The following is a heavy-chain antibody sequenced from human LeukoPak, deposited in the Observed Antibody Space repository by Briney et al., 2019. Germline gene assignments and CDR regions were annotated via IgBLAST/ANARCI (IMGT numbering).Heavy chain of an antibody. J-gene: IGHJ5*02. V-gene: IGHV4-39*07. Sequence: SETLSLTCTVSGGSISSSSYYWSWIRQPPGKGLEWTGEINHSGSTNYNPSLKSRVTISVDTSKNQFSLKLSSVTAADTAVYYCATTYYDSSGYSYGNWFDPWGQGTLVTVSS. CDR3: ATTYYDSSGYSYGNWFDP. CDR2: INHSGST. D-gene: IGHD3-22*01. CDR1: GGSISSSSYY.